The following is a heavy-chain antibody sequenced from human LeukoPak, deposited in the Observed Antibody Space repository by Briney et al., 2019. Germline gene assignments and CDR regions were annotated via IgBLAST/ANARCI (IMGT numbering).Heavy chain of an antibody. CDR2: IYYSGST. J-gene: IGHJ3*02. Sequence: SETLSLTCTASGVSISSYYWSWVRQPPGKGLEWIGYIYYSGSTNYNPSLKSRVTISVDTSKNQFSLKLSSVTAADTAVYYCARDSIAAAGTLAFDIWGQGTMVTVSS. CDR1: GVSISSYY. D-gene: IGHD6-13*01. CDR3: ARDSIAAAGTLAFDI. V-gene: IGHV4-59*01.